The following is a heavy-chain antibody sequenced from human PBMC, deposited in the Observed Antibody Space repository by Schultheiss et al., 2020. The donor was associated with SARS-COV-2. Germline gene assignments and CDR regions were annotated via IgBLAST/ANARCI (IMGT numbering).Heavy chain of an antibody. CDR2: ISSSSSTI. Sequence: GESLKISCAASGFTFSSYSMNWVRQAPGKGLEWVSYISSSSSTIYYADSVKGRFTISRDNAKNSLYLQMNSLRAEDTAVYYCARGREVVDYWGQGTLVTVSS. D-gene: IGHD2-15*01. CDR3: ARGREVVDY. V-gene: IGHV3-48*04. J-gene: IGHJ4*02. CDR1: GFTFSSYS.